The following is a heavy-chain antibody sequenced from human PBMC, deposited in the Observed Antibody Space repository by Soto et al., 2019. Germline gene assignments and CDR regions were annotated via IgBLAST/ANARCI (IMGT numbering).Heavy chain of an antibody. CDR3: ARTLDYGHMDV. D-gene: IGHD3-16*01. J-gene: IGHJ6*03. CDR2: IYRSGST. CDR1: GDSVRNQY. V-gene: IGHV4-4*09. Sequence: PSETLSLTCTVSGDSVRNQYWSWIWRPPGRGLKWIGYIYRSGSTKYNPSLKSRLTISVDTSKNQFSLKLSSVTAADTAVYYCARTLDYGHMDVWGKGTTVTVSS.